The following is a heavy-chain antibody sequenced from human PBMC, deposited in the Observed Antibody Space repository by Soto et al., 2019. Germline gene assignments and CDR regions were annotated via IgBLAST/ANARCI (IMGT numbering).Heavy chain of an antibody. J-gene: IGHJ4*02. CDR2: ISYDGSNR. Sequence: QVQLVESGGGVVQPGRSLRLYCAASGFPFTTYGMHWVREGPGKGLEWVAVISYDGSNRYYADSVKGRFTISRDNSKNTLYLQMNDLRPADTALYYCVGGQYYFDYRGQGTLVTVSS. D-gene: IGHD3-10*01. CDR1: GFPFTTYG. V-gene: IGHV3-30*03. CDR3: VGGQYYFDY.